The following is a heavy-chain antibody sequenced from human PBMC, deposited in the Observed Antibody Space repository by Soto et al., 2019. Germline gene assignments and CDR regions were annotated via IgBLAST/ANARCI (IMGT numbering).Heavy chain of an antibody. CDR2: IYYTGST. V-gene: IGHV4-30-4*01. CDR3: ARADAVAWGLDY. D-gene: IGHD1-26*01. Sequence: PSETLSLTCTVSGGSISSGDYYWSWIRQPPGKGLEWIGYIYYTGSTYYNPSLKSRVTISVDTSKNQFSLKLSSVTPADTAVYYCARADAVAWGLDYWGQGTRVTVSS. J-gene: IGHJ4*02. CDR1: GGSISSGDYY.